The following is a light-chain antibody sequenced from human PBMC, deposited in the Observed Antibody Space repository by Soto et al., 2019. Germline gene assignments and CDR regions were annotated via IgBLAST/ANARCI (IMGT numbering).Light chain of an antibody. CDR2: GAY. Sequence: DIVLTQSPGTLSLSPGERATLSCRASQTVSSNLAWYQQKPGQAHRLLIYGAYTRATGIPARFSGSGSGTEFTLTIRSLQSEDFAVYYCKQYNNWPRTFGQGTKVDIK. CDR1: QTVSSN. J-gene: IGKJ1*01. CDR3: KQYNNWPRT. V-gene: IGKV3-15*01.